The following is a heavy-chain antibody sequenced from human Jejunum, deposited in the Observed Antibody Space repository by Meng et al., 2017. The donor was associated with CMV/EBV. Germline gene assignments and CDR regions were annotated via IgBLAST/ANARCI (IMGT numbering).Heavy chain of an antibody. CDR3: ASEYSSWSHYGMDI. Sequence: FTFSDSVIQWVRQASGKGLEWLGRIRTKAHNYATFYAASVNGRFTMSRDDSRNTAYLQMNNLRTDDTAVYYCASEYSSWSHYGMDIWGQGTTVTVSS. CDR2: IRTKAHNYAT. CDR1: FTFSDSV. V-gene: IGHV3-73*01. J-gene: IGHJ6*02. D-gene: IGHD6-6*01.